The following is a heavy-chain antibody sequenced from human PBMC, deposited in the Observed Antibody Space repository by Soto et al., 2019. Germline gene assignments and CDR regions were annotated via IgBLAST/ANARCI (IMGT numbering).Heavy chain of an antibody. V-gene: IGHV5-51*01. CDR2: IYPGDSDT. CDR3: ARQIGSSGWFEQKNWFDA. J-gene: IGHJ5*02. D-gene: IGHD6-19*01. Sequence: GESLTISRKVSWYSFTSYGIGWVPQMPGKGTEWMGIIYPGDSDTRYSPSFQGQVTISADKSISTAYLQWSSLKASDTAMYYCARQIGSSGWFEQKNWFDAWGQGTMVTVSS. CDR1: WYSFTSYG.